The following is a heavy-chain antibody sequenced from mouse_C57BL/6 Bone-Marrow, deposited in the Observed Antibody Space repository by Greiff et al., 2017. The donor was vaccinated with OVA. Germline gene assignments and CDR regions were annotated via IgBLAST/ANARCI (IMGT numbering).Heavy chain of an antibody. Sequence: EVKVVESGGGLVQPGGSLKLSCAASGFTFSDYYMYWVRQTPEKRLEWVAYISNGGGSTYYPDTVKGRFTISRDNAKNTLYLQMSRLKSEDTAMYYCARPSLRYYAMDYWGQGTSVTVSS. J-gene: IGHJ4*01. CDR2: ISNGGGST. D-gene: IGHD1-2*01. CDR1: GFTFSDYY. CDR3: ARPSLRYYAMDY. V-gene: IGHV5-12*01.